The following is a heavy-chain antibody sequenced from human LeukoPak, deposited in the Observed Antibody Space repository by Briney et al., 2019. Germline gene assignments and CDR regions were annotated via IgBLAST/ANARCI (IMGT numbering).Heavy chain of an antibody. D-gene: IGHD6-19*01. CDR2: ISYDGSNK. V-gene: IGHV3-30*18. Sequence: GGSLRLSCAASGFTFSSYGMHWVRQAPGKGLEWVAVISYDGSNKYYADSVKGRFTISRDNSKNTLYLQMNSLRAEDTAVYYCAKEPGSGWYYSDYWGQGTLVTVSS. CDR1: GFTFSSYG. J-gene: IGHJ4*02. CDR3: AKEPGSGWYYSDY.